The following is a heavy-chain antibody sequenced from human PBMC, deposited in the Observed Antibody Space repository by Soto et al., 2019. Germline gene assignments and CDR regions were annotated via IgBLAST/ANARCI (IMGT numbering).Heavy chain of an antibody. D-gene: IGHD2-2*01. CDR2: INHSGST. Sequence: QVQLQQWGAGLLKPSETLSLTCAVYGGSFSGYYWSWIRQPPGKGLEWIGEINHSGSTNYNPSLKIRVTISVDTSKNQFSLKLSSVTAADTAVYYCAREAGAIGYCSSTSCYGSYYYCYMDVWGKGTTVTVSS. CDR1: GGSFSGYY. J-gene: IGHJ6*03. V-gene: IGHV4-34*01. CDR3: AREAGAIGYCSSTSCYGSYYYCYMDV.